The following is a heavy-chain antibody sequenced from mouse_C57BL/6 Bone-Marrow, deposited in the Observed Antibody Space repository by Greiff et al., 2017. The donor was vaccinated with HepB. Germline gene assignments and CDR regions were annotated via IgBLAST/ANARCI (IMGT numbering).Heavy chain of an antibody. CDR2: ISSGSSTI. Sequence: EVNVVESGGGLVKPGGSLKLSCAASGFTFSDYGMHWVRQAPEKGLEWVAYISSGSSTIYYADTVKGRFTISRDNAKNTLFLQMTSLRSEDTAMYYCARVGYYYGSYFDYWGQGTTLTVSS. CDR3: ARVGYYYGSYFDY. D-gene: IGHD1-1*01. V-gene: IGHV5-17*01. CDR1: GFTFSDYG. J-gene: IGHJ2*01.